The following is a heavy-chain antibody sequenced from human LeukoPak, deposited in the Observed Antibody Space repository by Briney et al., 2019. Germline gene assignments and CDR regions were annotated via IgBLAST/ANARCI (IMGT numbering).Heavy chain of an antibody. J-gene: IGHJ1*01. V-gene: IGHV4-34*01. Sequence: SETLSLTCAVYGGSFSGYYWSWIRQPPGKGLEWIGEINHSGSTNYNPSPKSRVTISVDTSKNQFSLKLSSVTAADTAMYYCARRLLGYCSGGSCYSGYFQHWGQGTLVTVSS. CDR3: ARRLLGYCSGGSCYSGYFQH. CDR2: INHSGST. CDR1: GGSFSGYY. D-gene: IGHD2-15*01.